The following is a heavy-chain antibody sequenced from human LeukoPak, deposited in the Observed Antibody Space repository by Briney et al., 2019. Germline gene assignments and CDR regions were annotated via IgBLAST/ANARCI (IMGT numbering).Heavy chain of an antibody. V-gene: IGHV3-21*01. J-gene: IGHJ5*02. D-gene: IGHD3-10*01. CDR2: ISSSSSYI. CDR1: GFTFSSYS. Sequence: GGSLRLSCAASGFTFSSYSMNWVRQAPGKGLEWVSSISSSSSYIYYADSVKGRFTISRDNAKNSLYLQMNSLRAEDTAVYYCARGILAGFGELFWFDPWGQGTLVTVSS. CDR3: ARGILAGFGELFWFDP.